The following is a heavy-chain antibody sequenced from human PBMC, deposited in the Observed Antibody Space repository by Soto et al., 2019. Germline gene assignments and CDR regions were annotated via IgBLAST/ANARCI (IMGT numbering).Heavy chain of an antibody. Sequence: GGSLRLSCAASGFTFSSYSMNWVRQAPGKGLEWVSSISSSSSYIYYADSVKGRFTISRDNAKNSLYLQMNSLRAEDTAVYYCARGPWFGELLSGYYYGMDVWGQGTTVTVSS. CDR2: ISSSSSYI. CDR3: ARGPWFGELLSGYYYGMDV. J-gene: IGHJ6*02. V-gene: IGHV3-21*01. D-gene: IGHD3-10*01. CDR1: GFTFSSYS.